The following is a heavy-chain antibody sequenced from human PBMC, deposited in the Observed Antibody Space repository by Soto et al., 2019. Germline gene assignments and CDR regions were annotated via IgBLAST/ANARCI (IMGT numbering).Heavy chain of an antibody. D-gene: IGHD2-2*01. CDR2: IYHSGST. Sequence: SETLSLTCTVSGGSISSFYWSWIRQSPGKGLEWIGSIYHSGSTYYNPSLKSRVTISVDRSKNQFSLKLSSVTAADTAVYYCARVPDRWGQGTLVTSPQ. J-gene: IGHJ5*02. V-gene: IGHV4-59*12. CDR1: GGSISSFY. CDR3: ARVPDR.